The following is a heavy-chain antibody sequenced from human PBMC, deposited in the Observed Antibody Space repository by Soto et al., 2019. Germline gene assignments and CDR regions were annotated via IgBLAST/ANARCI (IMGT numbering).Heavy chain of an antibody. J-gene: IGHJ4*02. V-gene: IGHV4-39*01. D-gene: IGHD3-22*01. Sequence: SQTMSLTCSVSYGSMKGSSYYWGWISQPPGKGLEWIGSIYYSGSTYYNPSLKSRVTISVDTSKNQFSLKLSSVTAADTAVYYCARQTKPRTGSYYYDSSGYHPDWGQGTLVNVS. CDR2: IYYSGST. CDR3: ARQTKPRTGSYYYDSSGYHPD. CDR1: YGSMKGSSYY.